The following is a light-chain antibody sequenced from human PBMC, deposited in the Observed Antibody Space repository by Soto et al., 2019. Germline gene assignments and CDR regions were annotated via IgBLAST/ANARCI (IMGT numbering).Light chain of an antibody. J-gene: IGLJ1*01. CDR1: SSDVGSYDL. CDR2: EDT. Sequence: QSALTQPASVSGSPGQSITISCTGTSSDVGSYDLVSWYQQPPGKAPKLMIYEDTKRPSGISTRFSGPKSGNAASLTISGLQAEDEADSYCCSYAGSGPFVFGTGTKVTVL. CDR3: CSYAGSGPFV. V-gene: IGLV2-23*01.